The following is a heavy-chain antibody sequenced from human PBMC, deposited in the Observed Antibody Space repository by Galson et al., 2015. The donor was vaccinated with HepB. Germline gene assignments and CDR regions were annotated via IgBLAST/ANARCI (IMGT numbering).Heavy chain of an antibody. CDR3: ARDFEGYFDWFPLDY. V-gene: IGHV3-74*01. CDR2: INSDGSST. CDR1: GFTFSSYW. Sequence: LRLSCAASGFTFSSYWMHWVRQAPGKGLVWVSRINSDGSSTSYADSVKGRFTISRDNAKNTLYLQMNSLRAEDTAVYYCARDFEGYFDWFPLDYWGQGTLVTVSS. J-gene: IGHJ4*02. D-gene: IGHD3-9*01.